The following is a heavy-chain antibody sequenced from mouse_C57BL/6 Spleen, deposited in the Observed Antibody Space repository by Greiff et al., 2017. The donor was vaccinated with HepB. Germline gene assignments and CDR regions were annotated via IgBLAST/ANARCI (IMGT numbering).Heavy chain of an antibody. D-gene: IGHD2-3*01. CDR1: GYTFTSYW. CDR3: ARDGDGYYGFAY. J-gene: IGHJ3*01. V-gene: IGHV1-52*01. CDR2: IDPSDSET. Sequence: QVQLQQSGAELVRPGSSVKLSCKASGYTFTSYWMHWVKQRPIQGLEWIGNIDPSDSETHYNQKFKDKATLTVDKSSSTAYMQLSSLTSEDSAVYYCARDGDGYYGFAYWGQGTLVTVSA.